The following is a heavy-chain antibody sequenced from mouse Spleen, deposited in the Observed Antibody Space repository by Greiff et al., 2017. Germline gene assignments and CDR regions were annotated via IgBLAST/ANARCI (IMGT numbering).Heavy chain of an antibody. CDR3: ARHEGGSSYIY. CDR2: ISSGGSYT. Sequence: EVMLVESGGGLVKPGGSLKLSCAASGFTFSSYAMSWVRQTPEKRLEWVATISSGGSYTYYPDSVKGRFTISRDNAKNTLYLQMSSLRSEDTAMYYCARHEGGSSYIYWGQGTTLTVSS. V-gene: IGHV5-9-1*01. CDR1: GFTFSSYA. D-gene: IGHD1-1*01. J-gene: IGHJ2*01.